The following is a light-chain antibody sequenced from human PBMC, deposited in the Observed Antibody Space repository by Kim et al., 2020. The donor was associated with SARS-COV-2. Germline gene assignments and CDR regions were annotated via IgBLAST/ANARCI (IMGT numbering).Light chain of an antibody. CDR1: SPTFGINY. CDR3: GTWDSSLSAVV. Sequence: QSVLTQPPSVSAAPGQKVTISCSGTSPTFGINYVSWYQQLPGTAPKLLIYDNNKRPSGIPDRFSGSKSGTSATLGITGLQTGDEADYYCGTWDSSLSAVVFGGGTQLTVL. CDR2: DNN. V-gene: IGLV1-51*01. J-gene: IGLJ2*01.